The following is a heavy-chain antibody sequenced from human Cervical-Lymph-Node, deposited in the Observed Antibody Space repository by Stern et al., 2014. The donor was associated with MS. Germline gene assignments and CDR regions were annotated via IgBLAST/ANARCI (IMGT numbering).Heavy chain of an antibody. V-gene: IGHV3-53*01. CDR2: IHSGGYT. CDR3: VRDHYDILTGYYIDY. Sequence: EVQLVQSGGGLTQPGGSLRLSCAPSGFTVSSNYMSWARQAPGKGLEWVSVIHSGGYTSYVDSVKGRFTISRDNSKNTLYLQMNSLRAEDTAVYYCVRDHYDILTGYYIDYWGQGTLVTVSS. CDR1: GFTVSSNY. D-gene: IGHD3-9*01. J-gene: IGHJ4*02.